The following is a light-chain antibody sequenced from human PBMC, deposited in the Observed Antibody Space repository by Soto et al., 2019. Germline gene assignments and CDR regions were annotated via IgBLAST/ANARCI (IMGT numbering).Light chain of an antibody. Sequence: EIIMTQPPATLSVSPGGRATLSCRASQRVSSNLAWYQQKPGQAPRLLIYGTSTRATGIPPRFSGSGSGTEFTLTISSLQPDDFATYYCQHYNSYSEAFGQGTEMDIK. CDR1: QRVSSN. CDR3: QHYNSYSEA. V-gene: IGKV3D-15*01. J-gene: IGKJ1*01. CDR2: GTS.